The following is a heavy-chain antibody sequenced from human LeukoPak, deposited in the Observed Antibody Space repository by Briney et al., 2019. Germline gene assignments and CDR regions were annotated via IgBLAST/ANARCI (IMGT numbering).Heavy chain of an antibody. CDR2: ISPSGDST. CDR3: ARAGTGTSVRWDY. J-gene: IGHJ4*02. V-gene: IGHV1-46*01. CDR1: GYTFTSYY. Sequence: ASVKISCKASGYTFTSYYMHWVRQAPGQGLEWMGIISPSGDSTSYARKFQGTVTMTRDTSTSTVYMEVTSLRSEDTAVYYCARAGTGTSVRWDYWGQGTLVTVSS. D-gene: IGHD1-7*01.